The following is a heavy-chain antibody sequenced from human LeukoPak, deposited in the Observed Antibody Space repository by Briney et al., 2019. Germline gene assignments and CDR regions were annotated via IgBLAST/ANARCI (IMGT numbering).Heavy chain of an antibody. J-gene: IGHJ4*02. V-gene: IGHV3-33*01. D-gene: IGHD5-18*01. Sequence: GGSLRLSCAASGFTFSSYGMHWVRQAPGKGLEWVAVIWYDGSNKYYADSVKGRFTISRDNSKNTLYLQMNSLRAEDTAVYYCAREKSRGYSYGLDYWGQGTLVTVSS. CDR1: GFTFSSYG. CDR2: IWYDGSNK. CDR3: AREKSRGYSYGLDY.